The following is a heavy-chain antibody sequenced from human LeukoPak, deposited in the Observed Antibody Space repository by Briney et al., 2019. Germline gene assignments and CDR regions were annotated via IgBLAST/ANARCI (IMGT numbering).Heavy chain of an antibody. CDR2: IWYDGSNK. J-gene: IGHJ4*02. D-gene: IGHD3-10*01. CDR3: AREGSVRGVMLYYDY. V-gene: IGHV3-33*01. CDR1: GFTFSSYG. Sequence: GGSLRLSCAASGFTFSSYGMHWVRQAPGKGLEWVAVIWYDGSNKYYADSVKGRFTISRDNSKNTLYLQTNSLRAEDTAVYYCAREGSVRGVMLYYDYWGQGTLVTVSS.